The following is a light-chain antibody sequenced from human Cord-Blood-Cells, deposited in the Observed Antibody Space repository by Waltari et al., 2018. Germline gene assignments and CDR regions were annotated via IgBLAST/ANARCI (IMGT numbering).Light chain of an antibody. CDR2: DAS. Sequence: EIVLTQSPATLSLSRGESAPLPCGASQSVRSGYLAWDQQTPGLAPRLLIYDASSRATGIPDRFSGSGCGTDFTLTISRLEPEDFAVYDCQQYGSSPSLTGGGGTKVGIK. V-gene: IGKV3D-20*01. J-gene: IGKJ4*01. CDR1: QSVRSGY. CDR3: QQYGSSPSLT.